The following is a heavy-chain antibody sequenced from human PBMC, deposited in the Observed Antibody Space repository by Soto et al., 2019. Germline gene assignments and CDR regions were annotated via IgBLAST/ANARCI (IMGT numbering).Heavy chain of an antibody. D-gene: IGHD3-10*01. CDR1: GYSFTNYW. CDR3: ARRGPGADGSGSRLLQPRVCGMDV. Sequence: VQSLKISCKGAGYSFTNYWISWVRQMPGKGLEWMGRIDPSDSYTNYSPSFQGHVTISADKSISTAYLQWSSLKASDTAMYYCARRGPGADGSGSRLLQPRVCGMDVWGQGTTVTVSS. J-gene: IGHJ6*02. CDR2: IDPSDSYT. V-gene: IGHV5-10-1*01.